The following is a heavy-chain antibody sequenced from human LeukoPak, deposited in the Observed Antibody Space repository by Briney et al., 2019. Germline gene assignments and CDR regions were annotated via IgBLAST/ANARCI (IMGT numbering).Heavy chain of an antibody. Sequence: ASVKVSCKASGYTFTGYYMHWVRQAPGQGLEWMEWINPNSGGTNYAQKFQGRVTMTRDTSISTAYMELSRLRSDDTAVYYCARVYYGSGSYWFDYWGQGTLVTVSS. CDR1: GYTFTGYY. CDR2: INPNSGGT. D-gene: IGHD3-10*01. CDR3: ARVYYGSGSYWFDY. J-gene: IGHJ4*02. V-gene: IGHV1-2*02.